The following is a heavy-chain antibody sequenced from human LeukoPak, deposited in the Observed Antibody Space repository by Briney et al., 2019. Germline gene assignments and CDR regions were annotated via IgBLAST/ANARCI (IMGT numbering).Heavy chain of an antibody. CDR1: GFTFSSYW. D-gene: IGHD3-3*01. CDR3: ARDQGFSYYLYYMDV. CDR2: IRQDGSQE. V-gene: IGHV3-7*01. J-gene: IGHJ6*03. Sequence: PGGSLRLSCAASGFTFSSYWMSWVRQAPGKGLEWVATIRQDGSQEYYVDSVKGRFTISRDNAKNSLYLQMNSLRAEDTAVYYCARDQGFSYYLYYMDVWGKGTTVTVSS.